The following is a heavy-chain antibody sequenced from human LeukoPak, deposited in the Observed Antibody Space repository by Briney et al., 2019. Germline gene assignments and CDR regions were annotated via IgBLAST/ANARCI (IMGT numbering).Heavy chain of an antibody. D-gene: IGHD3-10*01. CDR2: IYHSGST. CDR1: GGSISSSNW. Sequence: TLSLTCAVSGGSISSSNWWSWVRQPPGKGLEWIGEIYHSGSTNYNPSLKSRVTISVDTSKNQFSLKLSSVTAADTAVYYCARQVLGYYYYYYYMDVWGKGTTVTISS. V-gene: IGHV4-4*02. CDR3: ARQVLGYYYYYYYMDV. J-gene: IGHJ6*03.